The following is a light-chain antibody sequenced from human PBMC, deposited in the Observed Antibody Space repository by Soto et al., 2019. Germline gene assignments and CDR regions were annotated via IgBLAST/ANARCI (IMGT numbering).Light chain of an antibody. CDR2: EVN. J-gene: IGLJ1*01. V-gene: IGLV2-8*01. CDR3: TSYAGGNNV. CDR1: SSDVGGYNY. Sequence: QSALTQPPSASGSPGQSVTISCTGTSSDVGGYNYVSWYQQHPGKVPKLMVYEVNKRPSGVPDRFSGSKSGNTASLTVSGLQAEDEADYYCTSYAGGNNVFGTGTKLT.